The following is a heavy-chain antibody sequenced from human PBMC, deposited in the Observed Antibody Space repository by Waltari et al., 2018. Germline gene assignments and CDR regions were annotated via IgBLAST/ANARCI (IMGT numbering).Heavy chain of an antibody. CDR2: IKHSGST. Sequence: QVQLQQWGAGLLKPSETLSLTCAVDGGSFSGYYWSWIRQPPGKGPEWIGEIKHSGSTNYNPSLKSRFTISVDTSKNQFSLTLSSVTAADTAVYYCARGGTESDYYDSSGYGWYFDLWGRGTLVTVSS. CDR1: GGSFSGYY. J-gene: IGHJ2*01. D-gene: IGHD3-22*01. CDR3: ARGGTESDYYDSSGYGWYFDL. V-gene: IGHV4-34*01.